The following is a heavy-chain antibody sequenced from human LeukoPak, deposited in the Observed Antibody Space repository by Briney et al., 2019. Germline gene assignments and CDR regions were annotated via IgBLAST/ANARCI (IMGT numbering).Heavy chain of an antibody. CDR2: IGHDATKI. D-gene: IGHD3-16*01. V-gene: IGHV3-30*02. CDR3: AKDHVAWGNRYFDH. Sequence: GGSLRLSCAASGFTFSTYGMHWVRQAPGKGLEWVAFIGHDATKIYYADSVQGRFTISRDNSKNTLYLEMNNLSGEDTALYYCAKDHVAWGNRYFDHWGQGTLGTVSS. CDR1: GFTFSTYG. J-gene: IGHJ4*02.